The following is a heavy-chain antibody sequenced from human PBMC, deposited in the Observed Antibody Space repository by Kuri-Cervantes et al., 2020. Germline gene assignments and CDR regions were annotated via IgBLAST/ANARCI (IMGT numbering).Heavy chain of an antibody. D-gene: IGHD4-17*01. V-gene: IGHV3-23*01. CDR2: ISARGSST. CDR1: GFTFSIYA. J-gene: IGHJ4*02. CDR3: ARDYGDSFDY. Sequence: GESMKISCAASGFTFSIYAMSWVRQAPGKGLEWVSGISARGSSTYYADSVKGRFTISRDNSKNTLYLQMNSLRAEDTAVYYCARDYGDSFDYWGQGTLVTVSS.